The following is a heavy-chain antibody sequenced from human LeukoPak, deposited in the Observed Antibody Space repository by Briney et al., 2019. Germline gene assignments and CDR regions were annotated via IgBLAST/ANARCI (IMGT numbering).Heavy chain of an antibody. CDR3: VKDRTGTYTLDY. Sequence: GGSLRLSCAASGFSFPTYIMNWVRQAPGKGLEWVAFISDDGSRQHYADSVKGRFTISRDNSKNTLNLQMNSLRAEDTAVYYCVKDRTGTYTLDYWGQGTLVTVSS. V-gene: IGHV3-30*18. CDR1: GFSFPTYI. D-gene: IGHD3-10*01. CDR2: ISDDGSRQ. J-gene: IGHJ4*02.